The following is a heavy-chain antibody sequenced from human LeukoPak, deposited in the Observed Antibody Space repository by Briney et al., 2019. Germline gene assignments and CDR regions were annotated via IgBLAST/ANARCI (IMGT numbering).Heavy chain of an antibody. Sequence: GGSLRLSCAASGFSFSTYNMNWVRQAPGKGLEWVSSISSSSSYIYYADSVKGRFTISRDNAKNSLYLQMNSLRAEDTAVYYCARGSGIVSMWDYFDYWGQGTLVTVSS. V-gene: IGHV3-21*01. CDR3: ARGSGIVSMWDYFDY. D-gene: IGHD3-10*02. CDR2: ISSSSSYI. J-gene: IGHJ4*02. CDR1: GFSFSTYN.